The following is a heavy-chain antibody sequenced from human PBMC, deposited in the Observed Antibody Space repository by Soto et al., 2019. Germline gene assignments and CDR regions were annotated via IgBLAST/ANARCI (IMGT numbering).Heavy chain of an antibody. V-gene: IGHV4-39*01. Sequence: QLQLQESGPGLVKPSETLSLTCTVSGGSISSSDFYWGWLRQPPGKGLDFIGSMYYSGTTYYNPSLKNRITISVDTSKNQFYLKLISVTAADTAVYYWPRVDSTGNWFDAWGQGAMVTVSS. CDR2: MYYSGTT. CDR3: PRVDSTGNWFDA. J-gene: IGHJ5*02. D-gene: IGHD6-19*01. CDR1: GGSISSSDFY.